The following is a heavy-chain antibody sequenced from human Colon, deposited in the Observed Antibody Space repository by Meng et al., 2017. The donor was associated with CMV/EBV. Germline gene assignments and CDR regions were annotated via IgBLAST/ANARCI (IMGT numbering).Heavy chain of an antibody. CDR3: ARDNPQPRWGWSGSPAEY. V-gene: IGHV1-46*01. J-gene: IGHJ4*02. D-gene: IGHD3-10*01. CDR1: GYTFTSYY. Sequence: ASVKVSCKASGYTFTSYYIHWVRQAPGQGLERMGMINPSGGSTSYSHKFQDRITMTRDTSTSTVYMNLGGLRSDDTAVYYCARDNPQPRWGWSGSPAEYWGGGSLVTVSS. CDR2: INPSGGST.